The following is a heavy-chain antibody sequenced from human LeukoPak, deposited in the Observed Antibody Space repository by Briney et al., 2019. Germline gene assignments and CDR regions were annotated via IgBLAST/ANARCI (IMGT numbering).Heavy chain of an antibody. D-gene: IGHD3-22*01. CDR2: IKQDGSEK. V-gene: IGHV3-7*01. J-gene: IGHJ4*02. Sequence: GGSLRLSCAASRFTFSSYWMSWVRQAPGKGLEWVANIKQDGSEKYYVDSVKGRFTISRDNAKNSLYLQMNSLRAEDTAVYYCARDSSGYYDYFDYWGQGTLVTVSS. CDR1: RFTFSSYW. CDR3: ARDSSGYYDYFDY.